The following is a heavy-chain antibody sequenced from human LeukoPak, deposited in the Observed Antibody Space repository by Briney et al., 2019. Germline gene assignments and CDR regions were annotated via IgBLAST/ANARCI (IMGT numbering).Heavy chain of an antibody. CDR3: ATSHDNYLFDY. D-gene: IGHD4-11*01. CDR1: GFTFSSYS. V-gene: IGHV3-48*04. Sequence: PGGSLRLSCAASGFTFSSYSMNWVRQAPGKGLEWVSYISTGGTIFYADSVRGRFTISRDDDKNSLYLQMSSLRAEDTAVYYCATSHDNYLFDYWGQGTLVTVSS. CDR2: ISTGGTI. J-gene: IGHJ4*02.